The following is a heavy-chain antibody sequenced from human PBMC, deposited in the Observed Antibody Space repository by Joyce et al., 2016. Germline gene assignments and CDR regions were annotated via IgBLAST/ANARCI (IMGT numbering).Heavy chain of an antibody. Sequence: YGMSWVRQAPGKGLEWVSGISGSGGATYYADSVKGRFIVSRDNSRDTLYLQMNSLRAEDTAVYYCTNNKEVLRDFWSGYYLIEDWGQGTQVTVSS. CDR1: YG. CDR3: TNNKEVLRDFWSGYYLIED. CDR2: ISGSGGAT. D-gene: IGHD3-3*01. J-gene: IGHJ4*02. V-gene: IGHV3-23*01.